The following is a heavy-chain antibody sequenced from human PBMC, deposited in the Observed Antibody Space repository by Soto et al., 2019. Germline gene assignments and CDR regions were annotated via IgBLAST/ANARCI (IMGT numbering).Heavy chain of an antibody. CDR2: VKSKAGGGTT. CDR3: TADLPSVTGHSDY. Sequence: ESGGGLVKPEESLRLSCAASGFTFSNAWMNWVRQAPGKGLEWVGHVKSKAGGGTTDYAATVKGRFTISRDDSTNTLYLQMNSLKTEDTAVYYCTADLPSVTGHSDYWGQGPLVTVSS. CDR1: GFTFSNAW. J-gene: IGHJ4*02. D-gene: IGHD6-19*01. V-gene: IGHV3-15*07.